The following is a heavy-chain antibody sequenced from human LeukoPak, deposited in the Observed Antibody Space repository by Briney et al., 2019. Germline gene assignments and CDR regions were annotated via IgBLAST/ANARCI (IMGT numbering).Heavy chain of an antibody. J-gene: IGHJ5*02. CDR3: ARHVIYSGGYSYWFDP. D-gene: IGHD1-26*01. V-gene: IGHV4-59*08. Sequence: PSETLSLTCTVSGASINSYYWSWIRQPPGKGLEWIAFIYPSGDINYNPSLRSRASISLDTSKNLCSLRLTSVTAADTAVYFCARHVIYSGGYSYWFDPWGLGTLVTVSS. CDR2: IYPSGDI. CDR1: GASINSYY.